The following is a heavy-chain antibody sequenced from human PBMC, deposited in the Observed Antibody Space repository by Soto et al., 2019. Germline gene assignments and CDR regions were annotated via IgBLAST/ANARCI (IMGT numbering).Heavy chain of an antibody. CDR2: ISSSSSYT. J-gene: IGHJ3*02. V-gene: IGHV3-11*05. CDR1: GFTFSDYY. D-gene: IGHD4-17*01. CDR3: ARVVGDYDAFDI. Sequence: GGSLRLSCAASGFTFSDYYMSWIRQAPGKGQEWVSYISSSSSYTNYADSVKGRFTISRYNAKNSLYLQMNSLRAEDTAVYYCARVVGDYDAFDIWGQGTMVTVS.